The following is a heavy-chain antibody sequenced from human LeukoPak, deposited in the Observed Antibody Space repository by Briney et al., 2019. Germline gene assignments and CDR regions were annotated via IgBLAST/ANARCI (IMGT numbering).Heavy chain of an antibody. CDR2: ISGSGGST. CDR3: AKDLRFLEWSPGYFDY. Sequence: GGSLRLSCAASGFTFSSYAMSWVRQAPGKGLEWVSAISGSGGSTYYADSVKGRFTISRDNSKNTLYLQMNSLRAEDTAVYYCAKDLRFLEWSPGYFDYWGQGTLVTVSS. D-gene: IGHD3-3*01. CDR1: GFTFSSYA. J-gene: IGHJ4*02. V-gene: IGHV3-23*01.